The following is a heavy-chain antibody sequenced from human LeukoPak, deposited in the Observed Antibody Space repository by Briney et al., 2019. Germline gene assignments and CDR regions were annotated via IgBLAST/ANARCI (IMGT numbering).Heavy chain of an antibody. CDR3: ARTSHYVDIAATIPYGIYYFDY. Sequence: ASVKVSCKASGYTFTSYDINWVRQATGQGLEWMGWMNPNSGNTGYAQKFQGRVTMTRNTSISTAYMELSSLRSDDTAVYYCARTSHYVDIAATIPYGIYYFDYWGQGTLVTVSS. CDR2: MNPNSGNT. V-gene: IGHV1-8*01. D-gene: IGHD5-12*01. CDR1: GYTFTSYD. J-gene: IGHJ4*02.